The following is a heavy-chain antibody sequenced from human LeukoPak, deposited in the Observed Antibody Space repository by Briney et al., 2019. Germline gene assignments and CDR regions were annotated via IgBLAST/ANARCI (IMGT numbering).Heavy chain of an antibody. J-gene: IGHJ4*02. CDR2: ISYDGSNK. D-gene: IGHD3-22*01. CDR3: AKARPYYYDSSGPSAFDY. V-gene: IGHV3-30*18. Sequence: GGSLRLSCAASGFTFSSYGMHWVRQAPGKGLEWVAVISYDGSNKYYADSVKGRFTISRDNSKNTLYLQMNSLRAEDTAVYYCAKARPYYYDSSGPSAFDYWGQGTLVTVSS. CDR1: GFTFSSYG.